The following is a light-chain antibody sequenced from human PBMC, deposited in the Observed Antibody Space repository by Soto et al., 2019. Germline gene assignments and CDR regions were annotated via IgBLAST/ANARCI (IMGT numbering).Light chain of an antibody. Sequence: QAVVTQAPSFSVSPGRTVTLTCGLSSGSVSTSYYPSWYQQTPGQAPRTLIYSTNTRSSGVPDRFSGSILGNKAALTITGAQADDESDYYCVLYMGSGISVFGGGTKLTVL. CDR2: STN. CDR3: VLYMGSGISV. V-gene: IGLV8-61*01. CDR1: SGSVSTSYY. J-gene: IGLJ3*02.